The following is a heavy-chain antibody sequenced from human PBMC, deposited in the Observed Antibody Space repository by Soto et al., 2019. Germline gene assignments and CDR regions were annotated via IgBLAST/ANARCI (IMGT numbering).Heavy chain of an antibody. CDR3: ATSVTP. V-gene: IGHV4-31*01. Sequence: QVQLQESGPGLVKPSQTLSLTCTVSGGSISSGGYYWSWIRQHPGKGLEWIGYIYYSGSTSFNPSPKSPVTISIDTSKTQFSLKLSSVSSADTAVYYCATSVTPWGQGTLVTVSS. D-gene: IGHD3-10*01. CDR1: GGSISSGGYY. CDR2: IYYSGST. J-gene: IGHJ5*02.